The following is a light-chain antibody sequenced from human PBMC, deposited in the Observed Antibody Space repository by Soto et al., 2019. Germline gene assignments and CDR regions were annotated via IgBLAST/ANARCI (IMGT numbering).Light chain of an antibody. Sequence: QPVLTQPPSVSGAPGQRVTISCTGSSYNIGAGYHVHWYQQLPGTAPKLLIYGNSNRPSGVPDRFSGSKSGTSASLAITGLQAEDEADYYCQSYDSSLSGSVFGGGTKLTVL. CDR1: SYNIGAGYH. V-gene: IGLV1-40*01. CDR2: GNS. J-gene: IGLJ3*02. CDR3: QSYDSSLSGSV.